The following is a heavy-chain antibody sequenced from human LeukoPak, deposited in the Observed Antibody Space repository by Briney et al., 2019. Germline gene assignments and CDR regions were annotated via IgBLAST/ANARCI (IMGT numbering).Heavy chain of an antibody. CDR2: INHSGST. J-gene: IGHJ3*02. CDR1: GGSFSGYY. CDR3: ARGGVLGLVTTPPPRAFDI. Sequence: SETLSLTCAVYGGSFSGYYWSWIRQPPGKGLEWIGEINHSGSTNYNPSLKSRVTISVDTSKNQFSLKLSSVTAPDTAVYYCARGGVLGLVTTPPPRAFDIWGQGTMVTVSS. V-gene: IGHV4-34*01. D-gene: IGHD3/OR15-3a*01.